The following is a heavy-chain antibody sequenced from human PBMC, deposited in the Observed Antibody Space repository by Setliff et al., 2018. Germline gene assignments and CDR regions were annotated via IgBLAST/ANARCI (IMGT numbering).Heavy chain of an antibody. Sequence: SETLSLTCTVSGGSISSSSHYWGWIRQPPGKGLEWIGSIYYTGSTYYNPSLKSRDTMSVDTSKRQFSLKLGSATAADAAVYYCARDMGQPYYFESWGLGTLVTVSS. CDR1: GGSISSSSHY. D-gene: IGHD1-1*01. J-gene: IGHJ4*02. V-gene: IGHV4-39*07. CDR2: IYYTGST. CDR3: ARDMGQPYYFES.